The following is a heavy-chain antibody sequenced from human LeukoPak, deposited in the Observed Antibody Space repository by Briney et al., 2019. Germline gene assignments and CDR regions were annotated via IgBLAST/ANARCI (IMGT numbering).Heavy chain of an antibody. CDR2: ISGSGANT. J-gene: IGHJ4*02. CDR3: AKDKRTLSYGYYFDY. V-gene: IGHV3-23*01. CDR1: GFTFSSYA. D-gene: IGHD4-17*01. Sequence: GGSLRLSCAASGFTFSSYAMSWVRQAPGKGLEWVSAISGSGANTYYADSLKGRFTISRDNSKNTLYPQMNSLRAEDTAVYYCAKDKRTLSYGYYFDYWGQGTLVTVSS.